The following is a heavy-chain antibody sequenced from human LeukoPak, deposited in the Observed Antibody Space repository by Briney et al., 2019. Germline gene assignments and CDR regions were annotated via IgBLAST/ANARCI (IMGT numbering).Heavy chain of an antibody. Sequence: PGGSLRLSCAASGFTFSSYEMNWVRQAPGKGLEWVSYISSSGSTIYYADSVKGRFTISRDNAKNSLYLQMNSLRAEDTAVYYCARIPLGGENFDYWGQGTLVTVSS. J-gene: IGHJ4*02. V-gene: IGHV3-48*03. D-gene: IGHD2-21*01. CDR3: ARIPLGGENFDY. CDR2: ISSSGSTI. CDR1: GFTFSSYE.